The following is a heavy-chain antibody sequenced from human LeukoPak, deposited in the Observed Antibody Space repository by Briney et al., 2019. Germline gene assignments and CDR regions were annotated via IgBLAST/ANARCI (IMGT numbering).Heavy chain of an antibody. V-gene: IGHV4-61*02. Sequence: SQTLSLTCTVSGGSISSGSYFWSWIRQPAGRGLEWIGRIYTSGSTNYNPSLKSRVTISPDTSKNQFSLKLSSVTAADTAVYYCARELAGYGKLDYWGQGILVTVSS. D-gene: IGHD5-12*01. CDR3: ARELAGYGKLDY. CDR2: IYTSGST. CDR1: GGSISSGSYF. J-gene: IGHJ4*02.